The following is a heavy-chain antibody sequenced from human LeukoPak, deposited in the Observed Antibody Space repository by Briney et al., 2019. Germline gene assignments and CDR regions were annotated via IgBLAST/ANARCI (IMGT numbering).Heavy chain of an antibody. V-gene: IGHV3-30-3*01. D-gene: IGHD6-13*01. Sequence: GGSLRLSCAASGFTFSSYAMHWVRQAPGKGLEWVAVISYDGSNKYYADSVKGRFTISRDNSKNTLYLQMNSLRAEDTAVYYCARDGQAAAGNYGMDVWGQGTTVTVSS. CDR3: ARDGQAAAGNYGMDV. J-gene: IGHJ6*02. CDR1: GFTFSSYA. CDR2: ISYDGSNK.